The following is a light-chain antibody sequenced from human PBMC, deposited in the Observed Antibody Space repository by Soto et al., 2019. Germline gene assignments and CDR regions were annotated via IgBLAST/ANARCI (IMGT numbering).Light chain of an antibody. V-gene: IGLV2-14*01. CDR1: SSDVGGYNY. Sequence: QSALTQPASVSGSPGQSITISCTGTSSDVGGYNYVSWYQQHPGKAPKLMIYEVSNRPSGVSHRFSGSKSGNTASLTISGLQAEDDDDYYCSSYTSSSSPYVFGAGTKVTVL. CDR2: EVS. CDR3: SSYTSSSSPYV. J-gene: IGLJ1*01.